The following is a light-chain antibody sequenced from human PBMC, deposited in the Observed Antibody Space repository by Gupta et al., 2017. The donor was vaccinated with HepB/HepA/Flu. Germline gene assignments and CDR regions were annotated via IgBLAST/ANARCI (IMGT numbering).Light chain of an antibody. CDR2: KAS. Sequence: DIQMTQSPSILSASVGDRVTITCRASQNINIYLAWYQQKPGKAPKLLIYKASNLESGVPSRFRGSGSGTEFTLTISSLQPDEFATYYCQQEGYRSRSFGQGTKVEVK. CDR3: QQEGYRSRS. V-gene: IGKV1-5*03. CDR1: QNINIY. J-gene: IGKJ1*01.